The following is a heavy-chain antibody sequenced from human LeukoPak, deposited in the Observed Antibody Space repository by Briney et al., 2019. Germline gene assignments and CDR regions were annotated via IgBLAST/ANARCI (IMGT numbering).Heavy chain of an antibody. CDR3: ARGRPIDH. V-gene: IGHV3-53*01. Sequence: GGSLRLSCAASGFTVSSNSMSWVRQAPGKGLEWVSIIYGGSTTYYADSVKGRFTISRDSSKNTLYLQMNSLRAEDTAFYYCARGRPIDHWGQGTLVTVSS. J-gene: IGHJ4*02. CDR2: IYGGSTT. CDR1: GFTVSSNS. D-gene: IGHD6-25*01.